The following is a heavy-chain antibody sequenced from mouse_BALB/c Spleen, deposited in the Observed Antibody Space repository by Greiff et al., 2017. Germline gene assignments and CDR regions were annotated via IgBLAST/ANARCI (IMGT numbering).Heavy chain of an antibody. CDR3: ARRGYDYDGLDY. J-gene: IGHJ2*01. V-gene: IGHV1S126*01. CDR1: GYTFTSYW. CDR2: IDPSDSYT. D-gene: IGHD2-4*01. Sequence: QVQLQQPGAELVKPGASVKISCKASGYTFTSYWMNWVKQRPGQGLEWIGEIDPSDSYTNNNQKFKDKATLTVDKSSSTAYMQLSSLTSEDSAVYYCARRGYDYDGLDYWGQGTTLTVSS.